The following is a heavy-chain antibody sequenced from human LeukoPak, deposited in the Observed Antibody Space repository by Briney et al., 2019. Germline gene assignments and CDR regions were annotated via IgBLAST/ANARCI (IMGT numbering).Heavy chain of an antibody. Sequence: GGSLRLSCAASGFTFSSYAMHRVRQAPGKGLEWVAVISYDGGNKYYADSVKGRFTISRDNSKNTLYLQMNSLRAEDTAVYYCARDDEQWLVGYWGQGTLVTVSS. D-gene: IGHD6-19*01. CDR2: ISYDGGNK. CDR1: GFTFSSYA. J-gene: IGHJ4*02. CDR3: ARDDEQWLVGY. V-gene: IGHV3-30-3*01.